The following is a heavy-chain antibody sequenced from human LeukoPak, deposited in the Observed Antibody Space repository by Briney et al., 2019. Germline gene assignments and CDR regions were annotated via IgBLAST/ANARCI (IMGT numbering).Heavy chain of an antibody. V-gene: IGHV3-21*01. CDR3: APYCSGGSCQIY. CDR2: ISSSSSYI. Sequence: GGSLRLSCAVSGFTFSSNSMNWVRQAPGKGLEWVSSISSSSSYIYYADSVKGRFTISRDNAKNSLYLQMNSLRAEDTAVYYCAPYCSGGSCQIYWGQGTLVTVSS. D-gene: IGHD2-15*01. CDR1: GFTFSSNS. J-gene: IGHJ4*02.